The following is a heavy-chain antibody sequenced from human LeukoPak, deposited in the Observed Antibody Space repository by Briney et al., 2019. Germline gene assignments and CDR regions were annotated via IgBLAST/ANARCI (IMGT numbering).Heavy chain of an antibody. D-gene: IGHD3-10*01. J-gene: IGHJ4*02. CDR3: ARDIGGSSDY. CDR2: IYYSGST. Sequence: SETLSLTCTVSGGSISSYYWSWIRQPPGKGLEWTGYIYYSGSTNYNPSLKSRVTISVDTSKNQFSLKLSSVTAADTAVYYCARDIGGSSDYWGQGTLVTVSS. CDR1: GGSISSYY. V-gene: IGHV4-59*01.